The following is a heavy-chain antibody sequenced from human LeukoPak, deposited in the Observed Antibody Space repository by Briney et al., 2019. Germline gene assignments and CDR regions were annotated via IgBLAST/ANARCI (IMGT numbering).Heavy chain of an antibody. D-gene: IGHD6-13*01. Sequence: PGGSLRLSCAASGFTFSSHSMNWVRQAPGKGLEWVSSISSSSSYIYYADSVKGRFTISRDNAKNSLYLQMNSLRAEDTAVYYCARGYSSSWYLDYWGQGTLVTVSS. CDR2: ISSSSSYI. J-gene: IGHJ4*02. V-gene: IGHV3-21*01. CDR3: ARGYSSSWYLDY. CDR1: GFTFSSHS.